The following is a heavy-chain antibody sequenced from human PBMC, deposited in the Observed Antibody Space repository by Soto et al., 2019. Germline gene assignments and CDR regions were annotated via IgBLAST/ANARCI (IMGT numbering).Heavy chain of an antibody. CDR2: TRNKAKSYTT. CDR1: GFTFSDHY. Sequence: EVQLVESGGGLVQPGGSLRLSCAASGFTFSDHYMDWVRQAPGKGLEWVGRTRNKAKSYTTQYAASVKGRFTISRDDSKNSRYLQMNSLKTEDTAVYYGAGGPSSASDYSYGMDVWGQGTTVTVSS. J-gene: IGHJ6*02. V-gene: IGHV3-72*01. D-gene: IGHD6-19*01. CDR3: AGGPSSASDYSYGMDV.